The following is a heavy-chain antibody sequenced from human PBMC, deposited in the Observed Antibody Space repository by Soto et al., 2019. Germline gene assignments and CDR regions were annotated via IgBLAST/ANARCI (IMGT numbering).Heavy chain of an antibody. CDR2: ISRGGGSI. D-gene: IGHD2-2*01. CDR1: GFTFSSST. Sequence: EVLLVESGGGLVKPGDSLRISCEASGFTFSSSTMSWVRQAPGKGLEWVSSISRGGGSIYYADAVKGRFSISRDDAKNSLSLQMNSLRVDDTGVYFCAREAIVPGMMKDYYYYGMDVWGQGTTVTVSS. CDR3: AREAIVPGMMKDYYYYGMDV. V-gene: IGHV3-21*01. J-gene: IGHJ6*02.